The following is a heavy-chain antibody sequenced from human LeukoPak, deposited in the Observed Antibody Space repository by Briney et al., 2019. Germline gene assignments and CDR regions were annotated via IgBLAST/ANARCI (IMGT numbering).Heavy chain of an antibody. Sequence: GASVKVSCKASGYTFTGYYIHWVRQAPGQGLEWMGWINPNSGGTNYAQKFQGRVTMTRDTSISTAYMELSRLRSDDTAVYYCARVGGSYRNWFDPWGEGTLVTVSS. V-gene: IGHV1-2*02. D-gene: IGHD1-26*01. J-gene: IGHJ5*02. CDR1: GYTFTGYY. CDR3: ARVGGSYRNWFDP. CDR2: INPNSGGT.